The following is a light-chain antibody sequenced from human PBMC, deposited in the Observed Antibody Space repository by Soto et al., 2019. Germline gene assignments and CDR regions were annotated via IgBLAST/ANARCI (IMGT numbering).Light chain of an antibody. CDR1: QSVSSNY. V-gene: IGKV3-20*01. J-gene: IGKJ1*01. CDR2: GAP. CDR3: QQYGSSPRT. Sequence: EIVLTQSPGTLSLSPEERATLSCRASQSVSSNYLAWYQHKRGQAPRLLMYGAPSRATGIPDRFSGSGSGTDFTLTITRLEPEEFAVYYCQQYGSSPRTFGQGTTLEIK.